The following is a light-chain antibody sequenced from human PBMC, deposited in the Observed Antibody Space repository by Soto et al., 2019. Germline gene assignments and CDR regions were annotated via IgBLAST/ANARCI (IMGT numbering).Light chain of an antibody. V-gene: IGLV2-14*01. Sequence: QSVRTQPASVSVSPAQSITISCTGTSSDVGGYRYGSWFQQHPGRVPKLIIYEVTNRPSGVSKRFSGSKSGNTASLTISGLQAEDEADYYCSSYTSSHIPYVFGTGPKVTVL. CDR3: SSYTSSHIPYV. CDR1: SSDVGGYRY. J-gene: IGLJ1*01. CDR2: EVT.